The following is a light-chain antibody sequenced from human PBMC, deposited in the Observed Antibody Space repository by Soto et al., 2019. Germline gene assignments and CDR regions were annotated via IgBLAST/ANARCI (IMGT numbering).Light chain of an antibody. CDR2: GNY. CDR3: ATWDDSLSGVV. J-gene: IGLJ2*01. CDR1: TSNIGSNY. Sequence: QSVLTQPPSASGTPGQRVTISCSGSTSNIGSNYVFWYRHLPGTAPQLLIYGNYQRPSGVPDRFSCSKSGTSASLAISGLRSEDEADYYCATWDDSLSGVVFGGGTKLTVL. V-gene: IGLV1-47*02.